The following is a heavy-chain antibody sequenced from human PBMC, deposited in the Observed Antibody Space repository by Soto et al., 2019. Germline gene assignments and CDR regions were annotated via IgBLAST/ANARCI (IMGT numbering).Heavy chain of an antibody. CDR2: INHSGST. D-gene: IGHD6-6*01. J-gene: IGHJ4*02. Sequence: SETLSLTCAVYGGSFSGYYWSWIRQPPGKGLEWIGEINHSGSTNYNPSLKSRVTISVDTSKNQFSLKLSSVTAADTAVYYCARQGRAARPGFDYWGQGTLVTVSS. CDR3: ARQGRAARPGFDY. V-gene: IGHV4-34*01. CDR1: GGSFSGYY.